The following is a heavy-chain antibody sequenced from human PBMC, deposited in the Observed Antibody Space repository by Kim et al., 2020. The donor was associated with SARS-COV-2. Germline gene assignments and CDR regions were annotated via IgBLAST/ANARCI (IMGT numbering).Heavy chain of an antibody. CDR1: GFTFSSYA. V-gene: IGHV3-30-3*01. CDR2: ISYDGSNK. D-gene: IGHD2-2*01. CDR3: ARGAGYQLPFMDV. J-gene: IGHJ6*03. Sequence: GGSLRLSCAASGFTFSSYAMHWVRQAPGKGLEWVAVISYDGSNKYYADSVKGRFTISRDNSKNTLYLQMNSLRAEDTAVYYCARGAGYQLPFMDVWGKGTTVTVSS.